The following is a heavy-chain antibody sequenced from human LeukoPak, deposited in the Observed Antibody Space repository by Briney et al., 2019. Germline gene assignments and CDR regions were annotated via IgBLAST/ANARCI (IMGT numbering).Heavy chain of an antibody. CDR3: ARGQGNSYDKHYYYYYMDV. J-gene: IGHJ6*03. V-gene: IGHV1-46*01. CDR1: GYTFTSYY. CDR2: INPSGGST. D-gene: IGHD5-12*01. Sequence: ASVKVSCKASGYTFTSYYMHWVRQAPGQGLEWMGIINPSGGSTSYAQKFQGRVTMTRDTSTSTVYMELSSLRSEDTAVYYCARGQGNSYDKHYYYYYMDVWGKGTTVTVSS.